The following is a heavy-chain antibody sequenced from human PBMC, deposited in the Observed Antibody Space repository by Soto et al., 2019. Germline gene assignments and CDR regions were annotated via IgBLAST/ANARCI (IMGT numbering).Heavy chain of an antibody. Sequence: EVQLVESGGGLVKPGGSLRLSCAASGFTFSSYSMNWVRQAPGKGLEWVSSISSSSSYIYYADSVKGRFTISRDNAKNSLYLPMNSLRAEDTAVYYCARAVRGWQPWGQGALVTVSS. V-gene: IGHV3-21*01. D-gene: IGHD3-10*01. CDR2: ISSSSSYI. J-gene: IGHJ5*02. CDR1: GFTFSSYS. CDR3: ARAVRGWQP.